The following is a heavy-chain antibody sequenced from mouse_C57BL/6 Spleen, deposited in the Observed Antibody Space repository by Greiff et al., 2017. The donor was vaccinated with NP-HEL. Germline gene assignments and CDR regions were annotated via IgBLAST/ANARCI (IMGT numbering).Heavy chain of an antibody. V-gene: IGHV5-9*01. CDR3: ARHGDYDYFDY. CDR2: ISGGGGNT. J-gene: IGHJ2*01. D-gene: IGHD2-4*01. CDR1: GFTFSSYT. Sequence: EVKLMESGGGLVKPGGSLKLSCAASGFTFSSYTMSWVRQTPEKRLEWVATISGGGGNTYYPDSVKGRFTISRDNAKNTLYLQMSSLRSEDTALYYCARHGDYDYFDYWGQGTTLTVSS.